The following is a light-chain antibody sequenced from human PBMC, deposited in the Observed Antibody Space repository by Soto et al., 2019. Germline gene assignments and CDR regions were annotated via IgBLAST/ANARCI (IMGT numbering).Light chain of an antibody. CDR3: QQRSNGLT. Sequence: EIVLTQSPATLSLSPGERATLSCRASQSVSSYLAWYQQKPGQAPRLLIYDASNRATGLPARCSGSGSGTDFTLTLSSLEPADFAVYYCQQRSNGLTFGGGTKVEIK. V-gene: IGKV3-11*01. CDR2: DAS. J-gene: IGKJ4*01. CDR1: QSVSSY.